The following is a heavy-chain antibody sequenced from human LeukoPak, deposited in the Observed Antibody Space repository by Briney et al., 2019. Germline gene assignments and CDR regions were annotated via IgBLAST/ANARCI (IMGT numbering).Heavy chain of an antibody. D-gene: IGHD4-23*01. CDR2: IYYSGST. Sequence: PSETLSLTCTVSGGSVSSGGYYWSWIRQPPGKGLEWIAYIYYSGSTNYNPSLKSRVTISVDTSKNQFPLKLSSVTAADTAVYYCARYPHDYGGGYYFDYWGQGTLVTVSS. CDR3: ARYPHDYGGGYYFDY. J-gene: IGHJ4*02. CDR1: GGSVSSGGYY. V-gene: IGHV4-61*08.